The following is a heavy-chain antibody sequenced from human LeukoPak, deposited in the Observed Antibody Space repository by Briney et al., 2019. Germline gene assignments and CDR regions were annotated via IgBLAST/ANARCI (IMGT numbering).Heavy chain of an antibody. J-gene: IGHJ4*02. CDR1: GFTFSNYG. D-gene: IGHD6-19*01. CDR2: IGGSGGMT. Sequence: SGGSLRLSCAASGFTFSNYGMGWVRQAPGKGLEWVSGIGGSGGMTYYADSVKGRFTIYRDKSKNTVYLEMNSLRVEDTAIYYCAKWGGDSGAEHWLVLDYWGQGTLVTVSS. V-gene: IGHV3-23*01. CDR3: AKWGGDSGAEHWLVLDY.